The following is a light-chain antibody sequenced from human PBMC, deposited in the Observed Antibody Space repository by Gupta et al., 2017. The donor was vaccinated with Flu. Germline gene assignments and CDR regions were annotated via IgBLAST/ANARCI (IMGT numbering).Light chain of an antibody. Sequence: GDRVSITCRARQSIRNWMAWYQQKPGKAPSLLIYMASTLESGVPERFSGSGSGTEFTLTISSLQPDDFATYYCQQYDTYSATFGQGTRLEI. CDR2: MAS. V-gene: IGKV1-5*03. J-gene: IGKJ2*01. CDR3: QQYDTYSAT. CDR1: QSIRNW.